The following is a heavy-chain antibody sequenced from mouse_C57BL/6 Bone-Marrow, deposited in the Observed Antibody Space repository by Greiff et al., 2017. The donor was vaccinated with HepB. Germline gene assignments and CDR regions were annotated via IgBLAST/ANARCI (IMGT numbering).Heavy chain of an antibody. J-gene: IGHJ3*01. CDR2: IDPNSGGT. V-gene: IGHV1-72*01. CDR1: GYTFTSYW. Sequence: QVHVKQPGAELVKPGASVKLSCKASGYTFTSYWMHWVKQRPGRGLEWIGRIDPNSGGTKYNEKFKSKATLTVDKPSSTAYMQLSSLTSEDSAVYYCASPFFAYWGQGTLVTVSA. CDR3: ASPFFAY.